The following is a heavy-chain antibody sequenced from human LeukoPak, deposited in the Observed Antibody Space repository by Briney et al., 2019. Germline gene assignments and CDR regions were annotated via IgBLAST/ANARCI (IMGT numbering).Heavy chain of an antibody. CDR3: AILLHNWFDP. D-gene: IGHD2-15*01. CDR1: GGTFSSYA. CDR2: IIPIFGTA. Sequence: ASVKVSCKASGGTFSSYAISWVRQAPGQGLEWMGGIIPIFGTANYAQKFQGRVTITTDESTSTAYMELSSLRSEDTAVYYCAILLHNWFDPWVQGTLVTVSS. J-gene: IGHJ5*02. V-gene: IGHV1-69*05.